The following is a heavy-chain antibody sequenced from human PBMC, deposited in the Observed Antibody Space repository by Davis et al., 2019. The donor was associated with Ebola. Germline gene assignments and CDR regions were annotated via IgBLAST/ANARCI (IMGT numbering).Heavy chain of an antibody. V-gene: IGHV3-53*01. Sequence: GGSLRLSCAASGFTVSSNYMSWVRQAPGKGLEWVSVIYSGGSTYYADSVKGRFTISRDNSKNTLYLQMNSLRAEDTAVYYCARGAYSSGWNPTYFDYWGQGTLVTVSS. CDR3: ARGAYSSGWNPTYFDY. CDR2: IYSGGST. CDR1: GFTVSSNY. J-gene: IGHJ4*02. D-gene: IGHD6-19*01.